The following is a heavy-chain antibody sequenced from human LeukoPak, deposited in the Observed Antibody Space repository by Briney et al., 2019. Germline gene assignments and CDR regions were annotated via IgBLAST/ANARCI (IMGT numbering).Heavy chain of an antibody. V-gene: IGHV3-23*01. J-gene: IGHJ4*02. Sequence: GGSLRLSCTASGFTFSSYTMTWVRQAPGKGLKWISTITTGDGNTYYADSVKGRFTVSRDDSKNTLYLQMNSLRAEDTAVYYCAKDGGLWVSAHWGDSWGRGTLVTVSS. CDR1: GFTFSSYT. CDR3: AKDGGLWVSAHWGDS. CDR2: ITTGDGNT. D-gene: IGHD7-27*01.